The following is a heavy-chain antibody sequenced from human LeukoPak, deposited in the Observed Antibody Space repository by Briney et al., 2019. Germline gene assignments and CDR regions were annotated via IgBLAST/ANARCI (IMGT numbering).Heavy chain of an antibody. CDR1: GFTVSSNY. V-gene: IGHV3-23*01. Sequence: GGSLRLSCAASGFTVSSNYMSWVRQAPGKGLEWVSVISGSGGSTYYADSVKGRFTISRDNSKNTLYLQMNSLRAEDTAVYYCARMTTVTSSWFDPWGQGTLVTVSS. J-gene: IGHJ5*02. CDR3: ARMTTVTSSWFDP. D-gene: IGHD4-17*01. CDR2: ISGSGGST.